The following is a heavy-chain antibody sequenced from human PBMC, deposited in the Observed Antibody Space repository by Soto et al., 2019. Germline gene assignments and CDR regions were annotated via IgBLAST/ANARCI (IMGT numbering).Heavy chain of an antibody. J-gene: IGHJ6*03. CDR3: AREGDVYSIHNVYYYYYYMDV. D-gene: IGHD4-4*01. CDR2: ISSSSSTI. Sequence: GESLKISCAASGFTVSSYSMNLVRQAPGKGLEGVSYISSSSSTIYYADSVKGRFTISRDNAKNSLYLHMNSLRAEDTAVYYCAREGDVYSIHNVYYYYYYMDVWGKGTTVTVSS. CDR1: GFTVSSYS. V-gene: IGHV3-48*01.